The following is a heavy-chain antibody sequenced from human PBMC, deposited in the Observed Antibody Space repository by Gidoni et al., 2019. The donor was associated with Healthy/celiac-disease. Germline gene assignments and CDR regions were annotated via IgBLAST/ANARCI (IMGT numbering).Heavy chain of an antibody. CDR1: GITFSNAW. V-gene: IGHV3-15*01. D-gene: IGHD1-20*01. CDR2: IKSKTDGGTT. J-gene: IGHJ4*02. CDR3: TAVPPITGTTWAGY. Sequence: EVQLVESGGGWVKPGGYLRFPCAASGITFSNAWMSWGRQAPGKGLVWVGRIKSKTDGGTTDYAAPVKGRFPISSDDSRNTLYLQMNSLNTEDTAVYYCTAVPPITGTTWAGYWGQGTLVTVSS.